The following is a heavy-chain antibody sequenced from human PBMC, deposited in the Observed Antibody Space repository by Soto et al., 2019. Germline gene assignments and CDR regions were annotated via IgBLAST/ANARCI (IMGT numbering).Heavy chain of an antibody. CDR3: ARDRGLGYFSYMDV. V-gene: IGHV1-2*04. CDR1: GYTFTGYY. CDR2: INPNSGGT. D-gene: IGHD2-15*01. J-gene: IGHJ6*03. Sequence: ASVKVSCKASGYTFTGYYMHWVRQAPGQGLEWMGWINPNSGGTNYAQKFQGWVTMTRDTSISTAYMELSKLRSDDTAVYYCARDRGLGYFSYMDVWGKGTTVTVSS.